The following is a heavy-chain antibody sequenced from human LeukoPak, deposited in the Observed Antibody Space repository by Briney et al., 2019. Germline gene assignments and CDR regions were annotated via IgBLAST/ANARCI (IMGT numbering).Heavy chain of an antibody. CDR2: VHLDGRT. D-gene: IGHD1-26*01. V-gene: IGHV4-4*02. Sequence: SETLSLTCDVSGGSVTSTNWWTWVRQPPGKGLEWIGEVHLDGRTNYNPSLKSRLTISVDASKNQFSLKLSSVTAADTAVYYCARDRRRELLHAFDIWGQGTMVTVS. CDR3: ARDRRRELLHAFDI. CDR1: GGSVTSTNW. J-gene: IGHJ3*02.